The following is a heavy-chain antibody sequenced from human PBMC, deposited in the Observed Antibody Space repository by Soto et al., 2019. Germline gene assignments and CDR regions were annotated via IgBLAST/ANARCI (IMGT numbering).Heavy chain of an antibody. CDR2: IDPSDSYT. Sequence: GESLKISCKGSGYSFTSYWISWVRQMPGKGLEWMGRIDPSDSYTNYSPSFQGHVTISADKSISTAYLQWSSLKASDTAMYYCARLPIYDSSGYNPPDYWGQGTLVTVSS. V-gene: IGHV5-10-1*01. D-gene: IGHD3-22*01. CDR1: GYSFTSYW. CDR3: ARLPIYDSSGYNPPDY. J-gene: IGHJ4*02.